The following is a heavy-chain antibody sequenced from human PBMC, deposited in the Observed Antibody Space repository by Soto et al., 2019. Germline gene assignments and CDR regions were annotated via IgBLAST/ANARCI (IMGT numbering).Heavy chain of an antibody. Sequence: EVQLVESGGGLVQPGGSLRLSCAASGFTFSSYDMHWVRQATGKGLEWVSAIGTAGDTYDPGSVKGRFTISRENAKNSLYLQMNSLRAEDTAVYYCARVAAAGYYYYYGMDVWGQGTTVTVSS. CDR2: IGTAGDT. D-gene: IGHD6-13*01. V-gene: IGHV3-13*01. J-gene: IGHJ6*02. CDR3: ARVAAAGYYYYYGMDV. CDR1: GFTFSSYD.